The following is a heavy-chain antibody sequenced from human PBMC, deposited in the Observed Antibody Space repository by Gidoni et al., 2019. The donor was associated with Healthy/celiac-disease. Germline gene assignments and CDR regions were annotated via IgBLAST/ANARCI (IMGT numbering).Heavy chain of an antibody. V-gene: IGHV3-21*01. CDR1: GFTFSSYS. D-gene: IGHD1-1*01. CDR2: ISSSSSYI. CDR3: ARDNRPRSVKTTTYNWFDP. Sequence: EVQLVESGGGLVKPGGSLRLSCAASGFTFSSYSMNWVRQAPGKGLEWVSSISSSSSYIYDADSVKGRFTISRDNAKNSLYLQMNSLRAEDTAVYYCARDNRPRSVKTTTYNWFDPWGQGTLVTVSS. J-gene: IGHJ5*02.